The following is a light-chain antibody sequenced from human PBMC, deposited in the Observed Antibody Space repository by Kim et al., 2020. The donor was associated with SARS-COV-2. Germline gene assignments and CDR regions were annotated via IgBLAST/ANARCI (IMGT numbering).Light chain of an antibody. Sequence: SPGERATLSSKSSQTINNRLVWYQQKPGQAPRLLIYDATTRATGIPARFIGSGSETDFTLTINGLQSEDFAVYYCQQSNNWPPLTFGQGTKVDIK. CDR3: QQSNNWPPLT. CDR1: QTINNR. V-gene: IGKV3-15*01. J-gene: IGKJ1*01. CDR2: DAT.